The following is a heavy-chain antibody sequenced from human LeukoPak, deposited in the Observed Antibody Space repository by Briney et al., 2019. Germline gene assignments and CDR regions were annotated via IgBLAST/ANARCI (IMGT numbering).Heavy chain of an antibody. CDR3: ARLRLGYCSSTSCHMDV. D-gene: IGHD2-2*01. CDR1: GGSISSGGYS. V-gene: IGHV4-30-2*01. CDR2: IYHSGST. J-gene: IGHJ6*02. Sequence: SRTLSLTCAVSGGSISSGGYSWSWIRQPPGKGLEWIGYIYHSGSTYYNPSLKSRVTISVDRSKNQFSLKLSSVTAADTAVYYCARLRLGYCSSTSCHMDVWGQGTTVTVSS.